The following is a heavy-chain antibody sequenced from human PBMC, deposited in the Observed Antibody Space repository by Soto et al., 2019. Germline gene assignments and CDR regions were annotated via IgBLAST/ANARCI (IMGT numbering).Heavy chain of an antibody. CDR2: INHTGST. CDR3: ARDKITGLFDY. D-gene: IGHD2-8*02. Sequence: SETLSLICAVYGGSFSGFSWTWIRQPPGTGLEWIGEINHTGSTNYNPSLKSRVTISVDTSKNQFSLKLTSVTAADTAVYYCARDKITGLFDYWGQGTLVTVSS. J-gene: IGHJ4*02. CDR1: GGSFSGFS. V-gene: IGHV4-34*01.